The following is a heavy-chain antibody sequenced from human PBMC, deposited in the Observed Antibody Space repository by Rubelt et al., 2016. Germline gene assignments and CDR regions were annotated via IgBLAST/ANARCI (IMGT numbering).Heavy chain of an antibody. CDR1: GYTFTTYG. V-gene: IGHV1-18*01. Sequence: QVQLVQSGAEVKKPGASVKVSCKASGYTFTTYGINWVRQAPGQGLEWMGWISAYNGNTNHAQKLQGRVTMTTETSPSTAYMELRSLRSDDTAVYYCAREAYSGRYPLIDYWGQGTLVTVSS. CDR3: AREAYSGRYPLIDY. J-gene: IGHJ4*02. CDR2: ISAYNGNT. D-gene: IGHD1-26*01.